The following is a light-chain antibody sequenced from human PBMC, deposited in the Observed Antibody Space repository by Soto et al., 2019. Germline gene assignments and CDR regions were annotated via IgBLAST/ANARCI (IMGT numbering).Light chain of an antibody. CDR1: SSDIGGYHY. J-gene: IGLJ2*01. CDR3: GSYTSSTTLVV. CDR2: DVT. Sequence: QSALTQPASVSGSPGQSITISCTGTSSDIGGYHYVSWYQQHPGKAPKLIIYDVTNRPTTVADRFSGSKSGNSASLTISGLQAEDEADYFCGSYTSSTTLVVFGGGTQLTVL. V-gene: IGLV2-14*03.